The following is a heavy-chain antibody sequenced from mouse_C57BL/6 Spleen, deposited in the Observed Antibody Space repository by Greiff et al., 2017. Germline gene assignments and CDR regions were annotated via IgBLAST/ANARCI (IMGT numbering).Heavy chain of an antibody. CDR2: IDPSDSYT. J-gene: IGHJ3*01. Sequence: QVQLQQPGAELVMPGASVKLSCKASGYTFTSYWMHWVKQRPGQGLEWIGGIDPSDSYTNYNQKFTGKSTLTVDKSSSTAYMQLSSLTSEDSAVYYGARVGYGSSYWFAYWGQGTLVTVSA. CDR3: ARVGYGSSYWFAY. D-gene: IGHD1-1*01. V-gene: IGHV1-69*01. CDR1: GYTFTSYW.